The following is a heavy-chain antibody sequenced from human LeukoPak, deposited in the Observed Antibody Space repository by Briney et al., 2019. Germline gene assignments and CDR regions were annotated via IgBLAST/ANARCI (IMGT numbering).Heavy chain of an antibody. D-gene: IGHD4-23*01. J-gene: IGHJ4*02. Sequence: GASVKVSCKASGYTFTYYYLHWVRQAPGQGLEWMGWINANSGGTDYAQKFQDRVTMTRDTSISTAYMELSRLRSDDTAVYYCARDGHGGNSFDYWGQGTLVTVSS. CDR3: ARDGHGGNSFDY. CDR1: GYTFTYYY. CDR2: INANSGGT. V-gene: IGHV1-2*02.